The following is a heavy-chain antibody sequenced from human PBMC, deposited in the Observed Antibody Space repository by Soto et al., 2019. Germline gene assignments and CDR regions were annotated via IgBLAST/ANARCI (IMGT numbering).Heavy chain of an antibody. V-gene: IGHV3-7*01. D-gene: IGHD6-13*01. CDR3: ARGYRIAAAEYYFDY. Sequence: PGGSLRLSCAASGFTFSSYWMSWVRQAPGKGLEWVANIKQDGSEKYYVDSVKGRFTISRDNAKNSLYLQMNSLRAEDTAVHYCARGYRIAAAEYYFDYWGQATLVTVSS. CDR1: GFTFSSYW. J-gene: IGHJ4*02. CDR2: IKQDGSEK.